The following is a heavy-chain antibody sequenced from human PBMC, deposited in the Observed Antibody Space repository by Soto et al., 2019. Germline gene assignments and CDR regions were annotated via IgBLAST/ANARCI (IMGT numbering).Heavy chain of an antibody. Sequence: PSETLSLTCTVSGGSISSGGYYWSWIRQHPGKGLEWIGSIYYSGSTYYNPSLKSRVTISVDTSKNQFSLKLSSVTAADTAVYYCACIFSGGYGYGFYYYGMDVWGQGTTVTVSS. D-gene: IGHD5-18*01. J-gene: IGHJ6*02. V-gene: IGHV4-39*01. CDR2: IYYSGST. CDR1: GGSISSGGYY. CDR3: ACIFSGGYGYGFYYYGMDV.